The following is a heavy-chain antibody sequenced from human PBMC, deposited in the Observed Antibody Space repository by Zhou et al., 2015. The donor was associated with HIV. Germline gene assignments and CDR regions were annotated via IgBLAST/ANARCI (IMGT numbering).Heavy chain of an antibody. Sequence: EVQLVESGGGLVQPGGSLRLSCAASGFTVSSNYMSWVRQAPGKGLEWVSVIYSGGSTYYADSVKGRFTISRDNSKNTLYLQMNSLRAEDTAVYYCARDQVTTVTGGLYYYYYMDVWGKGTTVTVSS. CDR2: IYSGGST. CDR3: ARDQVTTVTGGLYYYYYMDV. CDR1: GFTVSSNY. D-gene: IGHD4-11*01. J-gene: IGHJ6*03. V-gene: IGHV3-66*02.